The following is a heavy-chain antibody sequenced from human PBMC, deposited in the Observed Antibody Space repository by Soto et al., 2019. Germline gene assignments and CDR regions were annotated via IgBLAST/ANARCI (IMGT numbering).Heavy chain of an antibody. V-gene: IGHV1-69*13. CDR2: IIPIFGTA. Sequence: SVKVSCKASGGTFSSYAISWVRQAPGQGLEWMGGIIPIFGTANYAQKFQGRVTITADESTSTAYMELSSLRSEDTAAYYCARNSVQALGKTSIVVVVAATGRDYYYGMDVWGQGTTVTVSS. CDR1: GGTFSSYA. D-gene: IGHD2-15*01. CDR3: ARNSVQALGKTSIVVVVAATGRDYYYGMDV. J-gene: IGHJ6*02.